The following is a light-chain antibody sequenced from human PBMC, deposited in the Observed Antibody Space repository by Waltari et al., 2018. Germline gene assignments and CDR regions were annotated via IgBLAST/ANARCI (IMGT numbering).Light chain of an antibody. V-gene: IGKV1-12*02. Sequence: DIQMTQSPSSVPASIGDRVTITCRASQGISSWLGWYQQKPGKAPKLLIYAASTLQSGVPARFSGTGSGTDFTLTISSLQPEDCATYYCQQTDSFPWTFGQGTKVEIK. CDR3: QQTDSFPWT. J-gene: IGKJ1*01. CDR2: AAS. CDR1: QGISSW.